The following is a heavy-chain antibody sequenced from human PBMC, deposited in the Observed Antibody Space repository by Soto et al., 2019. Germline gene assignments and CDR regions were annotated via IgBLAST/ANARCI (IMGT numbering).Heavy chain of an antibody. CDR2: ISYDGSNK. J-gene: IGHJ6*02. V-gene: IGHV3-30-3*01. CDR1: GFTFSSYA. D-gene: IGHD3-3*01. CDR3: ARGNPNNYDFWSGYIPPYYYYGMDV. Sequence: GGSLRLSCAASGFTFSSYAMHWVRQAPGKGLEWVAVISYDGSNKYYANSVKGRFTISRDNSKNTLYLQMNSLRAEDTAVYYCARGNPNNYDFWSGYIPPYYYYGMDVWGQGTTVTVSS.